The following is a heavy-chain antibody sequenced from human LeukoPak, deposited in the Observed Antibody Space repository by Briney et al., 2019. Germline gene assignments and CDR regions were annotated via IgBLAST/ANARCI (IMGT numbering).Heavy chain of an antibody. CDR2: IYDSGIT. V-gene: IGHV4-59*01. Sequence: PSETLSLTCTVSGGSISRYYGSWIRQSPGKGLEWIGYIYDSGITKYNPSLKSRVTISVDTSKNQFSLRLRSVTAADTAVYFCAGAYSSASWFAPWGQGTLVTVSS. CDR3: AGAYSSASWFAP. J-gene: IGHJ5*02. CDR1: GGSISRYY. D-gene: IGHD3-22*01.